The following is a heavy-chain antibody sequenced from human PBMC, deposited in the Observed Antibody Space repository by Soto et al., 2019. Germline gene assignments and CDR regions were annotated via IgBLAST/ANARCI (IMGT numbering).Heavy chain of an antibody. Sequence: KSSETLSLTCTVSGGSISSYYWSWIRQPAGKGLEWIGRIYASGSTSYNPSPKSRVTMSVDTSKNQFSLKLSSVTAADTAVYYCARVNERFGELFSDYYYGMDVWGQGTTVTVSS. V-gene: IGHV4-4*07. CDR2: IYASGST. CDR3: ARVNERFGELFSDYYYGMDV. J-gene: IGHJ6*02. CDR1: GGSISSYY. D-gene: IGHD3-10*01.